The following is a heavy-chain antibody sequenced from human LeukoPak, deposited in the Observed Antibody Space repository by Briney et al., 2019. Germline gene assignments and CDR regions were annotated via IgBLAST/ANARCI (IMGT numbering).Heavy chain of an antibody. CDR2: IKSKTDGGTT. CDR3: TTGYYYGSGGFDP. D-gene: IGHD3-10*01. CDR1: GFTFSNAW. Sequence: GGSLRLSCAASGFTFSNAWMSWVRQAPGKGLEWVGRIKSKTDGGTTDYAAPVKGRFTSSRDDSKNTLYLQMNSLKTEDTAVYYCTTGYYYGSGGFDPWGQGTLVTVSS. J-gene: IGHJ5*02. V-gene: IGHV3-15*01.